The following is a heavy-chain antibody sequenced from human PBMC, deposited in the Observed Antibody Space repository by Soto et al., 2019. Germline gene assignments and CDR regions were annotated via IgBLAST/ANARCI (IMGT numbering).Heavy chain of an antibody. D-gene: IGHD2-2*02. J-gene: IGHJ6*02. CDR3: ARAGVVPAAIVDYYGMDV. V-gene: IGHV3-33*01. CDR2: IWYDGSNK. Sequence: QVQLVESGGGVVQPGRSLRLSCAASGFTFSSYGMHWVRQAPGKGLEWVAVIWYDGSNKYYADSVKGRFTISRDNSKNTLYLQMNSLRAEDTAVYYCARAGVVPAAIVDYYGMDVWGQGTTVTVSS. CDR1: GFTFSSYG.